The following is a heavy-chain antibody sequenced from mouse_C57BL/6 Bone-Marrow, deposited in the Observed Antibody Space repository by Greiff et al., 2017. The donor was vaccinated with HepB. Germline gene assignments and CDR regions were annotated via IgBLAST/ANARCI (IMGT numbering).Heavy chain of an antibody. CDR3: ARRGVGTGSLYYYAMDY. CDR2: INPNYGTT. D-gene: IGHD4-1*01. V-gene: IGHV1-39*01. CDR1: GYSFTDYN. Sequence: EVKLQESGPELVKPGASVKISCKASGYSFTDYNMNWVKQSNGKSLEWIGVINPNYGTTSYNQKFKGKATLTVDQSSSTAYMQLNSLTSEDSAVYYCARRGVGTGSLYYYAMDYWGQGTSVTVSS. J-gene: IGHJ4*01.